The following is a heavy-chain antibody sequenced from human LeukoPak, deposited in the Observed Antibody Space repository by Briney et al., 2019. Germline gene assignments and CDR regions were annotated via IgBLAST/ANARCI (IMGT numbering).Heavy chain of an antibody. J-gene: IGHJ4*02. CDR3: AREGDSSSWYNIAY. Sequence: AGRSLRLSCAASGFTFSSYWMSWVRQAPGKGLEWVANIKQDGSEKYYVDSVKGRFTISRDNAKNSLYLQMNSLRAEDTAVYYCAREGDSSSWYNIAYWGQGTLVTVSS. CDR2: IKQDGSEK. V-gene: IGHV3-7*01. D-gene: IGHD6-13*01. CDR1: GFTFSSYW.